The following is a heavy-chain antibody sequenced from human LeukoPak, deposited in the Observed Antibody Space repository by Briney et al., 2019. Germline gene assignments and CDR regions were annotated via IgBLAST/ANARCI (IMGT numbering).Heavy chain of an antibody. CDR2: IIPILGIA. CDR3: ARSSYRTGALFDY. CDR1: GGTFSSYA. J-gene: IGHJ4*02. D-gene: IGHD3/OR15-3a*01. Sequence: ASVKVSCKASGGTFSSYAISWVRQAPGQGLEWMGRIIPILGIANYAQRFQGRVTITADKSTSTAYMELSSLRSEDTAVYYCARSSYRTGALFDYWGQGTLVTVSS. V-gene: IGHV1-69*04.